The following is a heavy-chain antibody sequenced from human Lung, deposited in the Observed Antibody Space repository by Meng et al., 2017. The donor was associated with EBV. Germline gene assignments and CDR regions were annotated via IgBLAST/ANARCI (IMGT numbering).Heavy chain of an antibody. Sequence: VQRRQAGPEIKKPGAQVKVACKAPDYTLAGYYSHWVRQAPGQGLELMGRINPNSGGANYAQKFQGRVTMTRDTSSSTAYMELSRLRSDDTAVYYCAREGLVGDLRYFDLWGRGTLVTVSS. J-gene: IGHJ2*01. D-gene: IGHD3-16*01. V-gene: IGHV1-2*06. CDR1: DYTLAGYY. CDR3: AREGLVGDLRYFDL. CDR2: INPNSGGA.